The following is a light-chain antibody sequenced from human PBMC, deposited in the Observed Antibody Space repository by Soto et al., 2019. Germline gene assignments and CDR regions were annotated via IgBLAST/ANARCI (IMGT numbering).Light chain of an antibody. Sequence: QSALTQPASVSGSPGQSITISCTGTSSDVGSYNLVSWYQHHPGKAPKLMIYEGSKRPSGVSNRFSGSKSGNTASLTISGLQAEHEADYYCCSYAGSNIRVFGGGTKLTVL. V-gene: IGLV2-23*01. CDR1: SSDVGSYNL. CDR3: CSYAGSNIRV. CDR2: EGS. J-gene: IGLJ2*01.